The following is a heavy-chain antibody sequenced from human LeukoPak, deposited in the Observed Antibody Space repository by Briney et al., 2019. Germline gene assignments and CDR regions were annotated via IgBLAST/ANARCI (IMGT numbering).Heavy chain of an antibody. V-gene: IGHV3-21*01. CDR1: GFTFSRYS. Sequence: GGSLRLSCAASGFTFSRYSMNWVRQAPGKGLEWVSSISISSNYIYYPDSVKGRFTISRDNAKNSLYLQMNSLRAEDTAVYYCARDQNDSSGYSGGLDYWGQGTLVTVSS. CDR2: ISISSNYI. J-gene: IGHJ4*02. CDR3: ARDQNDSSGYSGGLDY. D-gene: IGHD3-22*01.